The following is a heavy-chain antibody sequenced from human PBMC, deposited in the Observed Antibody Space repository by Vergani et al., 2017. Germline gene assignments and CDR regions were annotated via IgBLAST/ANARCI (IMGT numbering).Heavy chain of an antibody. CDR2: IYPGDSDT. Sequence: EVQLVQSGAEVKKPGESLKISCEGSGYSFTSSWIAWVRQMPGKGLEWMGIIYPGDSDTRYSPSFQGQVTISADRAISTAYLQWSSLKASDTAMYYCARREYSSPSGAFDIWGQGTMVTVSS. CDR1: GYSFTSSW. J-gene: IGHJ3*02. CDR3: ARREYSSPSGAFDI. V-gene: IGHV5-51*01. D-gene: IGHD6-6*01.